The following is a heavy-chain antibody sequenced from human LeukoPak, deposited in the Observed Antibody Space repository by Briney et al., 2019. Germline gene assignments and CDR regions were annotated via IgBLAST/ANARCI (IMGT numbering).Heavy chain of an antibody. D-gene: IGHD3-22*01. Sequence: GGSLRLSCAVSGFTFRSYGMHWVRQAPGKGLEWVAVISYDGSNKYYADSVKGRFTISRDNSKNTLYLQMNSLRAEDTAVYSCAKDLGIYYDSSGVDYWGQGTLVTVSS. CDR1: GFTFRSYG. V-gene: IGHV3-30*18. J-gene: IGHJ4*02. CDR3: AKDLGIYYDSSGVDY. CDR2: ISYDGSNK.